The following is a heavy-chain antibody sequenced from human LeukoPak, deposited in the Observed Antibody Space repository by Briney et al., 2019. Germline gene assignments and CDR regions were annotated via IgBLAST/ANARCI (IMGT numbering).Heavy chain of an antibody. J-gene: IGHJ5*02. V-gene: IGHV3-23*01. Sequence: PGGSLRLSCAASGFTFSSYAMSWVRQAPGKGLEWVSAISGSGGSTYYADSVKGRFTISRDNSKNTLYLQMNSLRAEDTAVYYCAKDNIVVVPAARGASWFDPWGQGTLVTVSS. CDR2: ISGSGGST. CDR3: AKDNIVVVPAARGASWFDP. CDR1: GFTFSSYA. D-gene: IGHD2-2*01.